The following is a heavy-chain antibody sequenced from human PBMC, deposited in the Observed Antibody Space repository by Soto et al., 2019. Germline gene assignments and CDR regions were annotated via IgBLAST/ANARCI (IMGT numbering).Heavy chain of an antibody. V-gene: IGHV4-34*01. CDR1: GGPFSGNY. CDR2: FSDSGST. CDR3: ARGNFYYGLDV. J-gene: IGHJ6*02. Sequence: QVQLQQWGAGLLKPSETLSLICAVYGGPFSGNYWSWIRQPPGKGLEWIGEFSDSGSTNYNPSLKSRVTISEDMSKSQFSLKLSSVTAADTAVYYCARGNFYYGLDVWGQGTTVTVSS.